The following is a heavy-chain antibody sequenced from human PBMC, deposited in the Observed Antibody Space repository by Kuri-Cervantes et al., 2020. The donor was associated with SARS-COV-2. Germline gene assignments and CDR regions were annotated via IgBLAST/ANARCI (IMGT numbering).Heavy chain of an antibody. J-gene: IGHJ6*02. D-gene: IGHD3-10*01. CDR1: GFTFSDHS. CDR2: IGSSSSII. V-gene: IGHV3-48*01. Sequence: GESLKISCAASGFTFSDHSMNWVRQAPGKGLEWVSYIGSSSSIIYYADSMKGRFTISRDNAKNSLSLQMNSLRAEDTAVYYCARERYYSGHYGMDVWGQGTMVTVSS. CDR3: ARERYYSGHYGMDV.